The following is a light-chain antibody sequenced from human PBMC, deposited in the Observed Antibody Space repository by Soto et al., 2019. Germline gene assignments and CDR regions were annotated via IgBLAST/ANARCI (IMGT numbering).Light chain of an antibody. CDR2: EVS. V-gene: IGLV2-14*01. CDR3: SSYTSSSTLPWV. J-gene: IGLJ1*01. CDR1: SSDVGGYTY. Sequence: QSALTQPASVSGSPGQSITISCTGTSSDVGGYTYVSWYQQHPGKAPKPMIYEVSNRPSGVSNRFSGSKSGNTASLTISGLQAEDEADYCCSSYTSSSTLPWVFGTGTKLTVL.